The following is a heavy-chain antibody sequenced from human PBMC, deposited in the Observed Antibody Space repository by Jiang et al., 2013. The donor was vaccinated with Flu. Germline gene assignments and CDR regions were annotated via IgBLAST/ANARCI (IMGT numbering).Heavy chain of an antibody. Sequence: SGAEVKKPGSSVKVSCKASGGTFSSFAINWVRQAPGQGLEWMGGINPIFGTTDYAQKFQGRVTITADESTSTAYMELSSLGSEDTAVYFCARGRGYGEYDFDFWGQGTLVTVSS. J-gene: IGHJ4*02. CDR3: ARGRGYGEYDFDF. D-gene: IGHD4-17*01. CDR2: INPIFGTT. CDR1: GGTFSSFA. V-gene: IGHV1-69*01.